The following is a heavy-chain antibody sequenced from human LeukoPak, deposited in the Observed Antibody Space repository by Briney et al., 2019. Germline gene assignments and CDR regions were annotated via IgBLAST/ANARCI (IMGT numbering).Heavy chain of an antibody. J-gene: IGHJ4*02. V-gene: IGHV3-23*01. CDR1: GFTFSSYA. CDR3: AKAEYVVVAATGNY. D-gene: IGHD2-15*01. CDR2: ISGSGGST. Sequence: GGSLRLSCAASGFTFSSYAMSWVRQAPGKGLEWVSAISGSGGSTYYADSVKGRFTISRDNSKNTLYLQMNSLRAEDTAVYYCAKAEYVVVAATGNYWGQGTLVTVSS.